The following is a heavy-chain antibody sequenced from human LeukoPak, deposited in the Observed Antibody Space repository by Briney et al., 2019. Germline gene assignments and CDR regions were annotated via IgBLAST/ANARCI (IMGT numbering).Heavy chain of an antibody. CDR1: GGSISSYD. D-gene: IGHD3-16*01. CDR3: ARDKEGDYFDY. J-gene: IGHJ4*02. CDR2: IYYSGST. Sequence: SETLSLTCTVSGGSISSYDWSWIRQPPGKGLEWIGYIYYSGSTNYNPSLKSRVTISVDTSKNQFSLKLSSVTAADTAVYYCARDKEGDYFDYWGQGPLVTVSS. V-gene: IGHV4-59*01.